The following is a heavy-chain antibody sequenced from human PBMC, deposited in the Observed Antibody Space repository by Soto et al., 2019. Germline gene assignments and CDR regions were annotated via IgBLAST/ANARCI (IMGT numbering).Heavy chain of an antibody. D-gene: IGHD2-2*01. CDR1: GYTFTSYA. V-gene: IGHV1-3*05. J-gene: IGHJ4*02. CDR3: ARASGVVVTD. Sequence: QVQLVQSGAEEKKPGASVKVSCKASGYTFTSYAMHWVCQAPGQRLEWMGWINAGNGNTKYSQKFQGRVTITTDTSASAAYMEVSSLRSEDTAVYYCARASGVVVTDWGQGTLVTVSS. CDR2: INAGNGNT.